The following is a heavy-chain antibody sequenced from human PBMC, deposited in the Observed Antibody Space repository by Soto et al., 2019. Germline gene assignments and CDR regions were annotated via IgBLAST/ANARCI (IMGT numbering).Heavy chain of an antibody. V-gene: IGHV1-18*04. D-gene: IGHD3-22*01. CDR2: ISAYNGNT. CDR1: GYTFTSYG. J-gene: IGHJ5*02. Sequence: ASVKVSCKASGYTFTSYGISWVRQASGQGLEWMGWISAYNGNTNYAQKLQGRVTMTTDTSTSTAYMELRSLRSDDTAVYYCARDITMIVVASNWFDPWGQGTLVTVSS. CDR3: ARDITMIVVASNWFDP.